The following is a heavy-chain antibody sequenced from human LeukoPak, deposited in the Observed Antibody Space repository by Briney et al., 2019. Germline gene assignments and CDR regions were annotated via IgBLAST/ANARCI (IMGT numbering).Heavy chain of an antibody. J-gene: IGHJ4*02. CDR2: INHSGST. CDR1: GGSFSGYY. V-gene: IGHV4-34*01. Sequence: SETLSLTCAVYGGSFSGYYWSWIRQPPGEGLEWIGEINHSGSTNYNPSLKSRVTISADTSKNQFSLKLSSVTAADTAVYYCARGYYVTTLDYWGQGTLVTVSS. CDR3: ARGYYVTTLDY. D-gene: IGHD4-11*01.